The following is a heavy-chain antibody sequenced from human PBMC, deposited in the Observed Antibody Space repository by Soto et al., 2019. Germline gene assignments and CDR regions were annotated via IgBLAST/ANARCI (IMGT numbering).Heavy chain of an antibody. CDR2: IYPGDSDT. CDR1: GYSFTSYW. D-gene: IGHD2-15*01. V-gene: IGHV5-51*01. Sequence: GESLKISCKGSGYSFTSYWIGWVRQMPGKGLEWMGIIYPGDSDTRYSPSFQGQVTISADKSISTAYLQWSSLKASDTAMYYCARGGVVVAASYYYYGMDVWGQGTTVTVSS. J-gene: IGHJ6*02. CDR3: ARGGVVVAASYYYYGMDV.